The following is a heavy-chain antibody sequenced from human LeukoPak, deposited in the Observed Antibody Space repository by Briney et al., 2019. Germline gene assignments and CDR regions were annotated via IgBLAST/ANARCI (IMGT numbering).Heavy chain of an antibody. J-gene: IGHJ1*01. Sequence: GGSLRLSCAASGLTVSSNYMSWVRQAPGKGLEWVSVIYSGGSTYYADSVKGRFTISRDNSKNTLYLQMNSLRAEDTAVYYCARGSGIGWFANFQHWGQGTLATVSS. CDR1: GLTVSSNY. V-gene: IGHV3-53*01. D-gene: IGHD3-10*01. CDR3: ARGSGIGWFANFQH. CDR2: IYSGGST.